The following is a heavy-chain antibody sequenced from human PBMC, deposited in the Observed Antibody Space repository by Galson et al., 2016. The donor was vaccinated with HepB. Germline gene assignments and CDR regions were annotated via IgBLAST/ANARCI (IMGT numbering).Heavy chain of an antibody. Sequence: SETLSLTCTVSGGSLSRYYRSWIRQPPGKGLEWLGYIHYTGSTTYQSSLTGRVNISVDMYKNLFSLKLSSGTAADTAVYYCARDGSGNFRNDGWFDPWGQGAQVLVSS. V-gene: IGHV4-59*08. CDR3: ARDGSGNFRNDGWFDP. CDR2: IHYTGST. J-gene: IGHJ5*02. D-gene: IGHD3-10*01. CDR1: GGSLSRYY.